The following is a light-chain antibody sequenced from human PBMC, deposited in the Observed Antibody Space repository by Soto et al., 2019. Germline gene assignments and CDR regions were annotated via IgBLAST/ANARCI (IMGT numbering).Light chain of an antibody. CDR3: QHYNTYPWT. CDR1: QSIGSW. V-gene: IGKV1-5*01. CDR2: DAS. Sequence: DIQMTQSPSSLSASVGDRVTLTPRASQSIGSWLAWYQQKPGKAPKLLMFDASSLERGVPSRFSGSGSGTDFTLTISSLQPDDFATYFCQHYNTYPWTFGQGTKVDIK. J-gene: IGKJ1*01.